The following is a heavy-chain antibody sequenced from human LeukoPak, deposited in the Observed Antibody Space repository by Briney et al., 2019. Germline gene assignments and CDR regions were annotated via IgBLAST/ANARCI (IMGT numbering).Heavy chain of an antibody. V-gene: IGHV4-39*07. CDR3: ARAPSGVSFDY. J-gene: IGHJ4*02. CDR1: GGTISTSSYY. D-gene: IGHD1-26*01. CDR2: VYYSGST. Sequence: SETLSLTCTVSGGTISTSSYYLAWIRQPPGKGLEWIGSVYYSGSTYYHPSLKSRVTISIDTSKNQFSLNLNSVTAADTAVYYCARAPSGVSFDYWGQGTLVTVSS.